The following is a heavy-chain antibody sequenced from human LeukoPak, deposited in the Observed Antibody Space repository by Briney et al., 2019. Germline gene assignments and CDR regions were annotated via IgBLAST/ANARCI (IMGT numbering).Heavy chain of an antibody. D-gene: IGHD4-11*01. CDR2: IYYSGST. Sequence: SQTLSLTCTVSGGSISSGGYYWSWIRQHPGKGLEWTGYIYYSGSTYYNPSLKSRVTISVDTSKNQFSLKLSSVTAADTAVYYCAREIPLQCLDYWGQGTLVTVSS. J-gene: IGHJ4*02. CDR3: AREIPLQCLDY. V-gene: IGHV4-31*03. CDR1: GGSISSGGYY.